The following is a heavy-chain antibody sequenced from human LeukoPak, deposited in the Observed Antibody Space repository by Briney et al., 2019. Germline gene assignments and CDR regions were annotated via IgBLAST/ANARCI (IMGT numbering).Heavy chain of an antibody. J-gene: IGHJ6*03. V-gene: IGHV3-49*04. CDR3: ARGESYSSSSIYYYYYYMDV. CDR1: GFTFGDYA. CDR2: IRDRAYGGTT. Sequence: GGSLRLSCAGSGFTFGDYAMSWVRQAPGKGLEWVGFIRDRAYGGTTEYAASVKGRFTISRDDSKGIAYLQMNNLKTEDTAVYYCARGESYSSSSIYYYYYYMDVWGKGTTVIVSS. D-gene: IGHD6-6*01.